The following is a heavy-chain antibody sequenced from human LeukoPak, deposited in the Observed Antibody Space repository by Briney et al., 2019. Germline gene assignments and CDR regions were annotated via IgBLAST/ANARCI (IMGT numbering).Heavy chain of an antibody. J-gene: IGHJ4*02. D-gene: IGHD5-12*01. Sequence: SETLSLTCAVSGGSVNSLFCSWVRHSPGKELEWIGYYYYGGSTLYNPSLSSRVTISVDTSKNHFSLRLNSVTAADTGVYYCARVGGYDFSLDYWGQGTLVTVSS. V-gene: IGHV4-59*02. CDR2: YYYGGST. CDR1: GGSVNSLF. CDR3: ARVGGYDFSLDY.